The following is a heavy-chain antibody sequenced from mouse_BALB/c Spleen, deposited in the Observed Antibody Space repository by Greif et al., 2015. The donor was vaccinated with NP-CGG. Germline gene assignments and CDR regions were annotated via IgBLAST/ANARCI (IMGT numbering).Heavy chain of an antibody. D-gene: IGHD2-4*01. V-gene: IGHV5-9-4*01. Sequence: EVKVVESGGGLVKPGGSLKLSCAASGFTFSSYAMSWVRQSPEKRLEWVAEISSGGSYTYYPDTVTGRFTISRDNAKNTLYLEMSSLRSEDTAMYYCAREYDYDWFAYWGQGTLVTVSA. CDR2: ISSGGSYT. J-gene: IGHJ3*01. CDR3: AREYDYDWFAY. CDR1: GFTFSSYA.